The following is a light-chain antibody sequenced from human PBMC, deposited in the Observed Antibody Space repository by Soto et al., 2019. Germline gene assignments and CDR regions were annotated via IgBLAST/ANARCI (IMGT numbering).Light chain of an antibody. CDR1: QDISSW. Sequence: DIQMTQSPSSVSASVGDRVTITCRASQDISSWLAWHQQKPGKAPKLLIYAASSLQSGVPSRFSGSGSGTHFTLTISSLQPEDFATYYCQQTNSFPITFGQGTRLDIK. J-gene: IGKJ5*01. CDR3: QQTNSFPIT. CDR2: AAS. V-gene: IGKV1D-12*01.